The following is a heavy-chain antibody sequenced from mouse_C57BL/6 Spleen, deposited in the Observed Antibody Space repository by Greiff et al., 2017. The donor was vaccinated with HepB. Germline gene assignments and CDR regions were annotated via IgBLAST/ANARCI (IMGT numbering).Heavy chain of an antibody. J-gene: IGHJ2*01. CDR1: GYAFSSSW. CDR2: IYPGDGDT. D-gene: IGHD1-1*01. V-gene: IGHV1-82*01. Sequence: QVQLQQSGPELVKPGASVKISCKASGYAFSSSWMNWVKQRPGKGLEWIGRIYPGDGDTNYNGKFKGKATLTADKSSSTAYMQLSSLTSEDSAVYFCATFVTTVVAGFDYWGQGTTLTVSS. CDR3: ATFVTTVVAGFDY.